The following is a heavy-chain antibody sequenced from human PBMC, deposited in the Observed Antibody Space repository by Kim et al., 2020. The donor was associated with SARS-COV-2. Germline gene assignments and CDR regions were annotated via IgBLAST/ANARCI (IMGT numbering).Heavy chain of an antibody. D-gene: IGHD6-13*01. V-gene: IGHV4-59*01. CDR3: ARSRHPFIAAAVDY. Sequence: TPSLKSRVTISVDTSKNQFSLKLSSVTAADTAVYYCARSRHPFIAAAVDYWGQGTLVTVSS. J-gene: IGHJ4*02.